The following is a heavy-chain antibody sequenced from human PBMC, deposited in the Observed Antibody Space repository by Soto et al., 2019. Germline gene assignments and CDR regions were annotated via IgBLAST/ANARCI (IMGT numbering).Heavy chain of an antibody. Sequence: SVKVSLRASGGTFMSYAISWVRQGPGQGLEWMGGIIPIFGTANYAQKFQGRVTITADESTSTAYMELSSLRSEDTAVYYCARRHHGSGSWYYYGMDVWGQGTTVTVSS. V-gene: IGHV1-69*13. D-gene: IGHD3-10*01. CDR3: ARRHHGSGSWYYYGMDV. CDR2: IIPIFGTA. J-gene: IGHJ6*02. CDR1: GGTFMSYA.